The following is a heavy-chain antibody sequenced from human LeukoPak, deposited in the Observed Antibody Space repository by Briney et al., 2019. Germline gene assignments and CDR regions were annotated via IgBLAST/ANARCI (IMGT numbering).Heavy chain of an antibody. Sequence: GGSLSLSCAASRFIFSNYWMTWVRQAPGKGLEWVANIKQAGSENSYVDSVKDRFTISRDNSKNTLYLQMNSLRAEDTAVYYCAKLVVVIGTIDYFDYWGQGTLVTVSS. CDR3: AKLVVVIGTIDYFDY. V-gene: IGHV3-7*01. CDR1: RFIFSNYW. J-gene: IGHJ4*02. CDR2: IKQAGSEN. D-gene: IGHD2-21*01.